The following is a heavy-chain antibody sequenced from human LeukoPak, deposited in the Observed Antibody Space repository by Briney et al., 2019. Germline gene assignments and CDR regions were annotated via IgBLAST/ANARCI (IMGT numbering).Heavy chain of an antibody. CDR1: GGSITSSSYY. CDR2: IFYSGST. J-gene: IGHJ4*02. V-gene: IGHV4-39*01. CDR3: AKQQLVRCFDY. Sequence: SETLSLTCTVSGGSITSSSYYWGWIRQPPGKGLEWIGSIFYSGSTYYNPSLKSRVTISVDTSKTQFSLKLSSVTAADTAVYYCAKQQLVRCFDYWGQGTLVTASS. D-gene: IGHD6-13*01.